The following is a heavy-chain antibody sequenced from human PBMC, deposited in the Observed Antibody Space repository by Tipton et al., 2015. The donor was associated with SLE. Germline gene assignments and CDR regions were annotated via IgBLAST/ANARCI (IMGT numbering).Heavy chain of an antibody. CDR2: IYYSGST. D-gene: IGHD3-3*01. Sequence: TLSLTCTVSGDSISTHYWSWIRQPPGKGLEWVGHIYYSGSTNYNPSLRSRVTISVDTSKNQFSLKLSSVTAADTAVYYCARAHYDFWSGLDYWGQGTLVTVSS. CDR1: GDSISTHY. CDR3: ARAHYDFWSGLDY. V-gene: IGHV4-59*11. J-gene: IGHJ4*02.